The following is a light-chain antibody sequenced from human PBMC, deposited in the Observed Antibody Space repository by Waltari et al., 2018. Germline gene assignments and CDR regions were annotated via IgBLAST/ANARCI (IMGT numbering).Light chain of an antibody. J-gene: IGKJ5*01. CDR2: AES. V-gene: IGKV1-12*01. CDR3: HQAHSFPLIT. CDR1: QDVRTW. Sequence: DIQMTQSPSSVSASVGDRVTISCRASQDVRTWLAWYQQKPGKAPNLLINAESTLQSGVPSRFSGSGSGTDFTLTISSLQPEDFATYYCHQAHSFPLITFGQGTRLEIK.